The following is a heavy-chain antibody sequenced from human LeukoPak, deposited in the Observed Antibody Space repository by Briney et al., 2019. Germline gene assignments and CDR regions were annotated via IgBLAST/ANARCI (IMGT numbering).Heavy chain of an antibody. CDR2: ISSSSSYI. CDR1: GFTFSSHG. Sequence: GGSLRLSCAASGFTFSSHGMNWVRQAPGKGLEWVSSISSSSSYIYYADSVKGRFTISRDNAKNSLYLQMNSLRAEDTAVYYCARAHNWKYGSFDFWGQGTLVTVSS. CDR3: ARAHNWKYGSFDF. V-gene: IGHV3-21*01. D-gene: IGHD1-7*01. J-gene: IGHJ4*02.